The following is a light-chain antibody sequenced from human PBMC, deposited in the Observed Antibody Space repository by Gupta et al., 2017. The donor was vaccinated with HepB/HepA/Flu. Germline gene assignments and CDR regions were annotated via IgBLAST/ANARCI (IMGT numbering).Light chain of an antibody. V-gene: IGKV3-15*01. J-gene: IGKJ2*04. Sequence: TQSPATLSVSPGERATLSCRASQSVSSNLAWYQQKPVQAPRLLIYGASTRATGIPARFSGSGSGTEFTLTISSLQSEDFAVYYCQKYSNCHPMCSFGQGTKLEIK. CDR1: QSVSSN. CDR3: QKYSNCHPMCS. CDR2: GAS.